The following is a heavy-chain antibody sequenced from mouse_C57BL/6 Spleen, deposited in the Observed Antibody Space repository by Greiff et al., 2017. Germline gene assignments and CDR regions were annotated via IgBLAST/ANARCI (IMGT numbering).Heavy chain of an antibody. Sequence: EVQLVESGGGLVQPKGSLKLSCAASGFSFNTYAMNWVRQAPGKGLEWVARIRSKSNNYATYYADSVKDRFTISRDDSESMLYLQMNNLKTEDTAMYYCVREGTVTAFDYWGQGTTLTVSS. CDR2: IRSKSNNYAT. J-gene: IGHJ2*01. D-gene: IGHD4-1*01. CDR1: GFSFNTYA. V-gene: IGHV10-1*01. CDR3: VREGTVTAFDY.